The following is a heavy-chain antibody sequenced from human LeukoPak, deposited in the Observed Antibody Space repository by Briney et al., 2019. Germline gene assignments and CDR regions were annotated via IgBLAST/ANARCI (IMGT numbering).Heavy chain of an antibody. Sequence: GGSLRLSCAASGFTFSSYSMNWVRQAPGKGLEWVSSISSSSSYIYYADSAKGRFTISIDNAKNSLYLQMNSLRAEDTAVYYCAREKTYSYGFDYWGQGTLVTVSS. CDR2: ISSSSSYI. J-gene: IGHJ4*02. D-gene: IGHD5-18*01. V-gene: IGHV3-21*01. CDR1: GFTFSSYS. CDR3: AREKTYSYGFDY.